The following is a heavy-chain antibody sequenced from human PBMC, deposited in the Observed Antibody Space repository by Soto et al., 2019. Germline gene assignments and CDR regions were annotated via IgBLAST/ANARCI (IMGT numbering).Heavy chain of an antibody. V-gene: IGHV3-33*01. CDR2: IWSDGSNI. CDR1: GFSFSSYG. CDR3: ARVGGRLYVDS. D-gene: IGHD3-16*01. Sequence: QEQLVESGGGVVQPGRSLRLYCTASGFSFSSYGMHWVRQAPGKGLEWVAVIWSDGSNINYADSVKGRFTVSRDNSKKTLYLQVSSLGVEDRGVYFCARVGGRLYVDSWGQGTLVTVSS. J-gene: IGHJ4*02.